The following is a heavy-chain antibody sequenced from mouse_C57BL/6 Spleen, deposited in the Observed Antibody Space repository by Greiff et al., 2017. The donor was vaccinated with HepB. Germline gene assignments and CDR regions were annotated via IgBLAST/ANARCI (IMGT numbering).Heavy chain of an antibody. V-gene: IGHV2-6*01. Sequence: QVQLKESGPGLVAPSQSLSITCTVSGFSLTSYGLDWVRQSPGKGLEWLGVIWGVGSTNYNSALKSRLSISKDNSKSQVFLKMNSLQTDDTAMYYCASSDSSGYLFAYWGQGTLVTVSA. J-gene: IGHJ3*01. CDR1: GFSLTSYG. CDR3: ASSDSSGYLFAY. D-gene: IGHD3-2*02. CDR2: IWGVGST.